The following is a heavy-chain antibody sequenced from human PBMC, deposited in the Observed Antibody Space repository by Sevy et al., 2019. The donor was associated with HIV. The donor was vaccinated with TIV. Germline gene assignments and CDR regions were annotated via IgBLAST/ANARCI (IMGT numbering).Heavy chain of an antibody. D-gene: IGHD2-15*01. Sequence: GGSLRLSCAASGFTFSSYAMSWVRQAPGKGLEWVSAISGSGGSTYYADSVKGRFTISRDNSKNTLYLQMNSLRAEDTAVYYCAKEAYCSGGSCYFFYFDYWGQGTLVTVSS. CDR1: GFTFSSYA. V-gene: IGHV3-23*01. CDR3: AKEAYCSGGSCYFFYFDY. CDR2: ISGSGGST. J-gene: IGHJ4*02.